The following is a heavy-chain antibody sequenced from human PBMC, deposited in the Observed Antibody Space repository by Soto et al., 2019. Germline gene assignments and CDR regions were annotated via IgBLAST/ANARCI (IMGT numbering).Heavy chain of an antibody. Sequence: QITLRESGPSLVKPTETLTLTCTSSGLSLTTTGVGVGWIRQPPGKALEWLAVVFWDDGERYSPSQKSRVTIAKDTSKNQVVLTMTNMDPVDTATYYCTQIYGSGSWGWYFHSWGQGTLVTVSA. CDR1: GLSLTTTGVG. CDR3: TQIYGSGSWGWYFHS. CDR2: VFWDDGE. V-gene: IGHV2-5*02. D-gene: IGHD1-26*01. J-gene: IGHJ4*02.